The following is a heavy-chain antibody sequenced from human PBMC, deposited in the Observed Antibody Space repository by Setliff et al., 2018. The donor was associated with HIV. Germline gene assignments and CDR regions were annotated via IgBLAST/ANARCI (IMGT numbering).Heavy chain of an antibody. CDR3: ARDPVITMMVGPRFYFDY. CDR2: IFSSGST. V-gene: IGHV4-39*07. CDR1: GGSIRSTSYY. J-gene: IGHJ4*02. Sequence: PSETLSLTCTVSGGSIRSTSYYWGWIRQPPGKGLEWIGSIFSSGSTSYNPSLNSRVTMSVDTSKNQFSLRLSSVTAADTAVYYCARDPVITMMVGPRFYFDYWGQGILVTAPQ. D-gene: IGHD3-22*01.